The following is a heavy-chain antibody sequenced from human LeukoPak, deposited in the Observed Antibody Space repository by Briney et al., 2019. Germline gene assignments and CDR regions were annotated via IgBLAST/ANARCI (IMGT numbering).Heavy chain of an antibody. D-gene: IGHD4-17*01. V-gene: IGHV1-2*02. CDR2: MNPNSGGK. CDR1: GYTFTSYD. CDR3: ASAAVYGDPTNPYFDY. Sequence: ASVKVSCKASGYTFTSYDINWVRQATGQGLEWMGWMNPNSGGKNYAQKFQGRVTMTRDTSINTAFMELSRLRSDDSAVYYCASAAVYGDPTNPYFDYWGQGTLVTVSS. J-gene: IGHJ4*02.